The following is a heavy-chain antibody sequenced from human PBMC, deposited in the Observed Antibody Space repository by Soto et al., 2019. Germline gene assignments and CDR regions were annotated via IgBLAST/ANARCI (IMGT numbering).Heavy chain of an antibody. D-gene: IGHD6-13*01. CDR1: GFTFSSYG. V-gene: IGHV3-33*01. J-gene: IGHJ4*02. CDR3: ARWGIAAGDY. Sequence: QVQLVESGGGVVQPGRSLRLSCAASGFTFSSYGMHWVRQAPGKGLEWVAVIWYDGSNKYYADSVKGRFTISRDNSKNTLDLQRNSRRAEETAVYYCARWGIAAGDYWGQGTLVTVSS. CDR2: IWYDGSNK.